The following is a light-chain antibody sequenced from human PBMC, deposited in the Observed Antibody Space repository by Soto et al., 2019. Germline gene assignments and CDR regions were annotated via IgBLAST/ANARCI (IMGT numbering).Light chain of an antibody. CDR3: QQMRT. CDR2: GAS. V-gene: IGKV3-20*01. J-gene: IGKJ1*01. Sequence: EIVLTQSPGTLSLSPGERATLSCRASQTVISNYLAWYQQRPGQPPRLLIHGASNRATGIPDRFSGGGSGTTFILIIIRLEPEDCAMYYCQQMRTFGQGTKVEMK. CDR1: QTVISNY.